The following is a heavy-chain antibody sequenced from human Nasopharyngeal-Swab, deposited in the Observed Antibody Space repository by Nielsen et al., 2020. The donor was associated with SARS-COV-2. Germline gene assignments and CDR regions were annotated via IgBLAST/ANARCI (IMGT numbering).Heavy chain of an antibody. CDR2: IKQDGSEK. V-gene: IGHV3-7*01. CDR3: ARLYSYASSYFDY. D-gene: IGHD5-18*01. J-gene: IGHJ4*02. Sequence: GGSLRLSCAASGFTFSSYWMSWVRQAPGKGLEWVANIKQDGSEKYYVDSVKGRFTISRDNAKNSLYLQMNSLRAEDTAVYYCARLYSYASSYFDYWGQGTLVTVSS. CDR1: GFTFSSYW.